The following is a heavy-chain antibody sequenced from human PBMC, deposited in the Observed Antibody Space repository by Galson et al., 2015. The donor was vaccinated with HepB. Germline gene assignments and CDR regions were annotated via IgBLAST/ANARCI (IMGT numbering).Heavy chain of an antibody. J-gene: IGHJ4*02. CDR2: IIPIFGTA. Sequence: SVKVSCKASGGTFSSYAISWVRQAPGQGLEWMGGIIPIFGTANYAQKFQGRVTITADESTSTAYMELSSLRSEDTAVYYCARDAPYCSGGSCYPDYWGQGTLVTVSS. D-gene: IGHD2-15*01. CDR3: ARDAPYCSGGSCYPDY. V-gene: IGHV1-69*13. CDR1: GGTFSSYA.